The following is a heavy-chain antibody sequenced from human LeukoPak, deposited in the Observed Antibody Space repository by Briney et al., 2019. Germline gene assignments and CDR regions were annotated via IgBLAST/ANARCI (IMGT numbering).Heavy chain of an antibody. J-gene: IGHJ4*02. D-gene: IGHD6-13*01. CDR2: IIPIFGTA. CDR1: GGTFSSYA. Sequence: SVKVSCKASGGTFSSYAISWVRQAPGQGLEWMGGIIPIFGTANYAQKFQGRVTITADESTSTAYMELSSLRSEDTAVYYCARDMGGAAGTGDYWGQGTLVTVSS. CDR3: ARDMGGAAGTGDY. V-gene: IGHV1-69*13.